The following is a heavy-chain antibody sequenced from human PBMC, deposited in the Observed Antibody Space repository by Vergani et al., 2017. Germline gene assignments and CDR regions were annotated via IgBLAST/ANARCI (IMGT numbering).Heavy chain of an antibody. V-gene: IGHV3-23*01. J-gene: IGHJ4*02. CDR1: GFTFNIYA. CDR2: ITYNGGRT. Sequence: EVQLLESGGVMVQPGGSLRLSCATSGFTFNIYAMSWVRQAPGKGLEWVSTITYNGGRTYYADSVTGRFTISRDNSKNTLFLQLKTLRAEDTGVYYCAKDYNIMGALHYWGQGTLVAVSS. CDR3: AKDYNIMGALHY. D-gene: IGHD5-12*01.